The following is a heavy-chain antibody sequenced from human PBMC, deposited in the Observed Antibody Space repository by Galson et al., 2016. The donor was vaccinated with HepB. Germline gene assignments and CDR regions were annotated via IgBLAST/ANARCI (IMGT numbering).Heavy chain of an antibody. CDR2: IWYDGSNK. J-gene: IGHJ4*02. D-gene: IGHD3-22*01. V-gene: IGHV3-33*01. Sequence: SLRLSCAPSGFTFSRFGMHWVRQAPGKGLEWVAAIWYDGSNKYYADSVKGRFAISRDNRKNTLYLQLASLRAEDTAVYFCARAPTFDYDVSGYYPYYFDYWGQGTLVTVSS. CDR3: ARAPTFDYDVSGYYPYYFDY. CDR1: GFTFSRFG.